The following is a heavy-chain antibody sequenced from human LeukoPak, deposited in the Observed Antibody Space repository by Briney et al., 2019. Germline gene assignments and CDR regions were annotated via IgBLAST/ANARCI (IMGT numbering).Heavy chain of an antibody. CDR3: ARAQDYCSGSTCYGYFQY. CDR1: GFTVSSNY. J-gene: IGHJ1*01. D-gene: IGHD2-15*01. Sequence: GSLRLSCAASGFTVSSNYMSWVRQAPGKGLEWVSATYSGGSTYYADPVKGRFTISSDNSKNTLYLQMNSLKAEDTAIYYCARAQDYCSGSTCYGYFQYWGQGTLVTVSS. V-gene: IGHV3-53*01. CDR2: TYSGGST.